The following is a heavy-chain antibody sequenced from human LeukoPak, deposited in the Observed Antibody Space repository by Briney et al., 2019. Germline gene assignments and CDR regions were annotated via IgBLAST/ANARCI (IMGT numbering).Heavy chain of an antibody. CDR3: ARADYYYGSGSYRLDP. D-gene: IGHD3-10*01. CDR1: GGSISSYY. CDR2: IYYSGST. V-gene: IGHV4-59*01. Sequence: SETLSLTCTVSGGSISSYYWSWIRQPPGKGLEWIGYIYYSGSTNYNPSLKSRVTISVDTSKNQFSLKLSSVTAADTAVYYCARADYYYGSGSYRLDPWGQGTLVTVSS. J-gene: IGHJ5*02.